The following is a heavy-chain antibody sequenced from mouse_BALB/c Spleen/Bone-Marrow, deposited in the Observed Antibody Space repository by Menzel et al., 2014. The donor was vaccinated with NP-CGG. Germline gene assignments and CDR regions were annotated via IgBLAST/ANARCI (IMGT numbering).Heavy chain of an antibody. V-gene: IGHV14-3*02. CDR1: GFNIKDTY. CDR2: IDPANGNT. J-gene: IGHJ2*01. CDR3: GRGVTDFDY. Sequence: VQLQQSGAEFVKPGASVKLSCTASGFNIKDTYMDWVKRRPEQGLEWIGRIDPANGNTKYDPKFQGKATITADTSSNTAYLQLSSLTSEDTAVYYCGRGVTDFDYGGQGTTLTVSS. D-gene: IGHD2-2*01.